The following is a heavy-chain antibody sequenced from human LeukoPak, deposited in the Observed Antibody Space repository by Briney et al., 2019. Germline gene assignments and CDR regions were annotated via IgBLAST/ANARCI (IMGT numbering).Heavy chain of an antibody. V-gene: IGHV3-30*19. CDR3: ARGDGDRSYYFDY. J-gene: IGHJ4*02. CDR2: ISYDGSNK. CDR1: GFTFRNYG. Sequence: PGGSLRLSCAASGFTFRNYGMHWVRQAPGKGLEWVAVISYDGSNKYYADSVKGRFTISRDNSKNTLYLQMNSLRAEDTAVYYCARGDGDRSYYFDYWGQGTLVTVSS. D-gene: IGHD4-17*01.